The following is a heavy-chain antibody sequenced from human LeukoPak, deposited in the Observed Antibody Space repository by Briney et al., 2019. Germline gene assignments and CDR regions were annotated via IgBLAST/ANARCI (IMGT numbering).Heavy chain of an antibody. D-gene: IGHD3/OR15-3a*01. CDR1: GGSISSYY. V-gene: IGHV4-59*01. J-gene: IGHJ4*02. CDR2: IYYSGST. Sequence: PSETLSLTCTVSGGSISSYYWSWIRQPPGKGLEWIGYIYYSGSTNYNPSLKSRVTISVDTSKNQFSLKLSSVTAADTAVYYRARDWTGTNPGYFDYWGQGTLVTVSS. CDR3: ARDWTGTNPGYFDY.